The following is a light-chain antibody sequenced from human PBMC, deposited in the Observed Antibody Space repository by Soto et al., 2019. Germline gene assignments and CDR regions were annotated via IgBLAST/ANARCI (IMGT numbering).Light chain of an antibody. V-gene: IGKV1-5*01. CDR2: DAS. Sequence: DVLMTQFPSTLSASAGDRVTITCRASQSINIWVAWYQQRPGKAPKLLIYDASSLERGVPSRFSGSGSGTEFTLTISSLQPDDFATYYCHQYNSYSPWTFGQGTKVDIK. CDR1: QSINIW. CDR3: HQYNSYSPWT. J-gene: IGKJ1*01.